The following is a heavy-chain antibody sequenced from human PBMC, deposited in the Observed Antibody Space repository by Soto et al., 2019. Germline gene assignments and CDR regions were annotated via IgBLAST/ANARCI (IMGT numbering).Heavy chain of an antibody. CDR3: AKDSLWFGEFPSK. D-gene: IGHD3-10*01. Sequence: GGSLRLSCAASGFTFSSYGMHWVRQAPGKGLEWVAVISYDGSNKYYADSVKGRFTISRDNSKNTLYLQMNSLRAEDTAVYYCAKDSLWFGEFPSKWGQGTLVTVSS. CDR1: GFTFSSYG. V-gene: IGHV3-30*18. CDR2: ISYDGSNK. J-gene: IGHJ4*02.